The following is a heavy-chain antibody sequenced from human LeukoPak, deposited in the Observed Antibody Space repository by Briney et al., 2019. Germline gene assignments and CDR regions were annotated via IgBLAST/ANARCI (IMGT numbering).Heavy chain of an antibody. D-gene: IGHD5-24*01. Sequence: GASVKVSCKVSGYTLTELSMHWVRQAPGKGLEWMGGFDPEDGETIYAQKFQGRVTVTEDTSTDTAYMELSSLRSEDTAVYYCATDTHLTGLIEMAAPYYGMDVWGQGTTVTVSS. J-gene: IGHJ6*02. CDR3: ATDTHLTGLIEMAAPYYGMDV. CDR1: GYTLTELS. CDR2: FDPEDGET. V-gene: IGHV1-24*01.